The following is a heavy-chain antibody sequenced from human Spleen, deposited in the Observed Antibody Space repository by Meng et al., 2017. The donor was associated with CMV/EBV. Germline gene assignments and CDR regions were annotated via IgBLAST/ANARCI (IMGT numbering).Heavy chain of an antibody. D-gene: IGHD1-1*01. CDR2: ISSGGSTT. Sequence: GESLKISCAASRFIFSDYSMTWIRQAPGKGLEWVADISSGGSTTYYVDSVKGRFTISRDESKNSLYLQMNSLKTEDTAVFYCVRGYNSFDSWGQGTLVTVSS. CDR3: VRGYNSFDS. J-gene: IGHJ4*02. V-gene: IGHV3-11*01. CDR1: RFIFSDYS.